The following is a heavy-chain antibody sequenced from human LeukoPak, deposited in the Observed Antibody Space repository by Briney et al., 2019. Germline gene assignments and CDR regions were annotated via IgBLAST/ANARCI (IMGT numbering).Heavy chain of an antibody. CDR1: GFTFSSYA. CDR3: AKYYYGSGSSDFDY. D-gene: IGHD3-10*01. CDR2: ISGSGGST. Sequence: GGSMRLSCAASGFTFSSYAMSWVRQAPGKGLEWVSAISGSGGSTYYADSVKGRFTISRDNSKNTLYLQMNSLRAEDTAVYYCAKYYYGSGSSDFDYWGQGTLVTVSS. V-gene: IGHV3-23*01. J-gene: IGHJ4*02.